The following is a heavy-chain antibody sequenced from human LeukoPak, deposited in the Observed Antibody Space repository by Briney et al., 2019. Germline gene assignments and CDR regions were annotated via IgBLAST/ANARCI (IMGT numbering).Heavy chain of an antibody. Sequence: SETLSSTCTVSGGSISGFYWSWIRQPPGKGLEWIGYIHYSGNTNYNPSLKSRVNISLDTSENQFSLRLSSVTAADTAVYFCARDIPADLWGQGTRLTVSS. CDR2: IHYSGNT. CDR3: ARDIPADL. CDR1: GGSISGFY. J-gene: IGHJ5*02. V-gene: IGHV4-59*01.